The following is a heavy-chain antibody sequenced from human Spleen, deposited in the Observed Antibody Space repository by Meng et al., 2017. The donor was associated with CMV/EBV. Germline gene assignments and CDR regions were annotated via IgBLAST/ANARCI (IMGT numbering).Heavy chain of an antibody. J-gene: IGHJ5*02. D-gene: IGHD3-10*01. CDR3: ARGSGGWFDP. CDR1: GGSVSSDSHY. V-gene: IGHV4-61*03. Sequence: GSLRLSCTVSGGSVSSDSHYWSWIRQPPGKGLEWIGYIDYSESTNNNPSLTSRVTISVDTSKNHFSLRLRSVTAADTAVYYCARGSGGWFDPWGQGTLVTVSS. CDR2: IDYSEST.